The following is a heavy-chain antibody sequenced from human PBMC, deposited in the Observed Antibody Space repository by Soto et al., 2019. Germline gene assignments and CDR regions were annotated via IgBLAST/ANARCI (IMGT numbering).Heavy chain of an antibody. J-gene: IGHJ4*02. V-gene: IGHV4-30-4*01. Sequence: QVQLQESGPGLVKSSQTLSLTCTVSGGSISSGDYYWSWIRQPPGKGLESIGYIYYSGSTYYNPSRKRRLNISVDTSKNHSSPKLRSVTAAYTAVYHCARDKSADYDYWGPGTLVTVSS. CDR3: ARDKSADYDY. CDR1: GGSISSGDYY. D-gene: IGHD4-17*01. CDR2: IYYSGST.